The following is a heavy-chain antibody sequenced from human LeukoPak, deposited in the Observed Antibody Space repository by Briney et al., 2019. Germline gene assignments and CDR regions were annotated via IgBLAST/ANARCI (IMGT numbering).Heavy chain of an antibody. CDR3: ARVWPYYDSSGYIDY. J-gene: IGHJ4*02. CDR1: GFTFSSYA. CDR2: ISYDGSNK. D-gene: IGHD3-22*01. Sequence: GRSLRLSCAASGFTFSSYAMHWVRQAPGKGLEWVAVISYDGSNKYYADSVKGRFTISRDNSKNTLYLQMNSLRAEDTAVYYCARVWPYYDSSGYIDYWGQGTLVTVSS. V-gene: IGHV3-30-3*01.